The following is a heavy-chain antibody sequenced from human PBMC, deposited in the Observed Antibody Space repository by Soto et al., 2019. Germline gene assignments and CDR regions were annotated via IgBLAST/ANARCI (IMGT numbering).Heavy chain of an antibody. V-gene: IGHV4-61*01. CDR2: IYNSGTT. CDR1: GVSVTSRSYY. D-gene: IGHD6-19*01. J-gene: IGHJ4*02. CDR3: AKRNSGWYNFDY. Sequence: TLSLTCSVSGVSVTSRSYYWNWIRQSPGRGLEYIGFIYNSGTTNYNPSLKSRVTISVDTSKNQFSLKLSSVTAADTAVYYCAKRNSGWYNFDYWGQGALVTVSS.